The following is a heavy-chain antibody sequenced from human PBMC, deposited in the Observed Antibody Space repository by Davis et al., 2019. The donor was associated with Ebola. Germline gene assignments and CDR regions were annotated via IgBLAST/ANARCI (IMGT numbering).Heavy chain of an antibody. CDR1: GFTFSGSA. V-gene: IGHV3-73*01. D-gene: IGHD5-18*01. Sequence: PGGSLRLSCAASGFTFSGSAMHWVRQASGKGLEWVGRIRSKANSYATAYAASVKGRFTISRDDSKNTAYLQMNSLRAEDTAVYYCARVIGWIQLWLPFDYWGQGALVTVSS. J-gene: IGHJ4*02. CDR2: IRSKANSYAT. CDR3: ARVIGWIQLWLPFDY.